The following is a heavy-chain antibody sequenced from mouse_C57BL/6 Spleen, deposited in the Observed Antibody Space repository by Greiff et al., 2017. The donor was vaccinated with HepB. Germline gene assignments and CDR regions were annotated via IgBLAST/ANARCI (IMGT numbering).Heavy chain of an antibody. CDR2: IDPEDGET. J-gene: IGHJ2*01. CDR3: ARGSRWYYFDY. D-gene: IGHD1-1*01. CDR1: GFNIKDYY. Sequence: EVQLQQSGAELVKPGASVKLSCTASGFNIKDYYMHWVKQRTEKGLEWIGRIDPEDGETKYAPKFQGKATITADTSSNTAYLQLSSLTSEDTAVYYCARGSRWYYFDYWGQGTTLTVSS. V-gene: IGHV14-2*01.